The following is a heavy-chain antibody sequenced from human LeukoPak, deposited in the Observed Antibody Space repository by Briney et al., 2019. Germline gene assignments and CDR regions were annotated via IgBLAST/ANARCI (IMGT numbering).Heavy chain of an antibody. J-gene: IGHJ4*02. Sequence: PGRSLRLSCTASGFTFADYAMSWFRQAPGKGLEWVGFIRSKAYGGTTEYAASVKGGFIISRDDSKSIAYLQMNSLKTEDPAVYYCTRDHSASGWYRTADYWGQGTLVTVSS. D-gene: IGHD6-19*01. CDR1: GFTFADYA. CDR3: TRDHSASGWYRTADY. CDR2: IRSKAYGGTT. V-gene: IGHV3-49*03.